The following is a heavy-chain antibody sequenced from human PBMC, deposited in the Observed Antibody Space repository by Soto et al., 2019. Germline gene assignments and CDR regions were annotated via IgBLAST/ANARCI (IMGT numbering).Heavy chain of an antibody. CDR2: INHRGST. J-gene: IGHJ4*02. V-gene: IGHV4-34*01. CDR3: ARDKITGLFDY. D-gene: IGHD2-8*02. Sequence: QVQLQQWGAGLLKPSETLSLTCAVYGGSFSGYYWTWIRQPPGTGLEWIGEINHRGSTNYNPSLKSRVTISVDTSKNQFSLKLTSVTAADTAVYYCARDKITGLFDYWGQETLVTVSS. CDR1: GGSFSGYY.